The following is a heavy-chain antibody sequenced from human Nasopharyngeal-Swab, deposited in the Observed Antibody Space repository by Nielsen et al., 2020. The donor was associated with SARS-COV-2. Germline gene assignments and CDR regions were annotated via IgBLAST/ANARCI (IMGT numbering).Heavy chain of an antibody. J-gene: IGHJ6*02. Sequence: SGPTLVNPTETLTLTCTVSGFSLSNARLGVSWIRQPPGKALEWLAHIFSNDEKSYSTSLKSRLTISKDTSKSQVVLTMTNIDPVDTATYYCARIRSNHFPTDYYYYGMDVWGQGTTVTVSS. V-gene: IGHV2-26*01. CDR3: ARIRSNHFPTDYYYYGMDV. CDR1: GFSLSNARLG. CDR2: IFSNDEK. D-gene: IGHD1-1*01.